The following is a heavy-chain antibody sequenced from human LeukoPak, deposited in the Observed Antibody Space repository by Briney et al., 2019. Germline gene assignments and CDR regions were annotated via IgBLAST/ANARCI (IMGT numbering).Heavy chain of an antibody. V-gene: IGHV3-23*01. D-gene: IGHD6-6*01. CDR1: GFTFSSYA. J-gene: IGHJ5*02. CDR2: ISGSGGST. Sequence: GGSLRLSCAASGFTFSSYAMSWVRQAPGKGLEWVSAISGSGGSTYYADSVKGRFTISRDNSKNTLYLQMNSLRAEDTAVYYCAKASEYSSPREGWFDPWGQGTLVTVSS. CDR3: AKASEYSSPREGWFDP.